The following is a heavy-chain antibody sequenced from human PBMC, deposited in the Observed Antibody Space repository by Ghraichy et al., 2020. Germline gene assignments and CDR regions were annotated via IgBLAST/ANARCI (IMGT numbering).Heavy chain of an antibody. CDR2: IRYDGSNK. J-gene: IGHJ4*02. Sequence: GSLRLSCAASGFAFSSYGMHWVRQAPGKGLEWVTFIRYDGSNKYYTDSVKGRFTISRDNSKNTLYLQMNSLRAEDTAVYYCAKDQSGEEYYFDYWGQGTLVTVSS. CDR3: AKDQSGEEYYFDY. V-gene: IGHV3-30*02. CDR1: GFAFSSYG. D-gene: IGHD7-27*01.